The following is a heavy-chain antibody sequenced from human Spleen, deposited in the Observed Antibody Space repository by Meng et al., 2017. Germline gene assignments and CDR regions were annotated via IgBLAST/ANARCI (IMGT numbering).Heavy chain of an antibody. J-gene: IGHJ6*02. CDR3: ARGAPRRDAASSYYVMGV. CDR1: GFTFSSYA. V-gene: IGHV3-23*01. Sequence: GESLKISCAASGFTFSSYAMTWVRHAPGRGLEWVSTISGSGGSTYYADSVKGRFTISSDTSKNRLYLQMISLRAGDTAVYYCARGAPRRDAASSYYVMGVWGQGTTVTVSS. CDR2: ISGSGGST. D-gene: IGHD6-13*01.